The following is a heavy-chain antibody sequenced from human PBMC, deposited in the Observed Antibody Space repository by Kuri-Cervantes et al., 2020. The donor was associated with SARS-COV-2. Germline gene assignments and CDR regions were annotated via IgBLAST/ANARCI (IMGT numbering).Heavy chain of an antibody. CDR1: GGSISSGSYY. J-gene: IGHJ4*02. Sequence: LRLSCTVSGGSISSGSYYWSWIRQPAGKGLEWIGRIYTSGSTNYNPSLKSRVTISVDTSKNQFSLKLSSVTAADTAVYYCAREVSSEQLVAFDYWGQGTLVTVSS. CDR3: AREVSSEQLVAFDY. V-gene: IGHV4-61*02. CDR2: IYTSGST. D-gene: IGHD6-6*01.